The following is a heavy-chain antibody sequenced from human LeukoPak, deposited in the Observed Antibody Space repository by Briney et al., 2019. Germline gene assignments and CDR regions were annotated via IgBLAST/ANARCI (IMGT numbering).Heavy chain of an antibody. Sequence: PGGSLRLSCAASGFTFSSYWMSWVRQAPGKGLEWVANIKQDGSEKYYVDSVKGRFTISRDNAKNSLYLQMNSLRAEDTAVYYCARDRPYYDILTGYPNLDYWGQGTLVTVSS. D-gene: IGHD3-9*01. J-gene: IGHJ4*02. CDR1: GFTFSSYW. CDR2: IKQDGSEK. CDR3: ARDRPYYDILTGYPNLDY. V-gene: IGHV3-7*01.